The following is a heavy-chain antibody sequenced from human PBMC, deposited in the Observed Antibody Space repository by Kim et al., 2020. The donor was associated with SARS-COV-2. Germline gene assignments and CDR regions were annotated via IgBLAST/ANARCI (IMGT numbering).Heavy chain of an antibody. V-gene: IGHV3-21*04. J-gene: IGHJ5*02. D-gene: IGHD3-10*01. CDR2: ISSSSRHI. Sequence: GGSLRLSCAASRFTFNNYSMNWVRQAPGKGLEWVSSISSSSRHIYYADSVKGRFTISRDNAKNVLYLQMNSLRAEDTAVYYCARDRMIWFGEFDPWGQGTLVTVSS. CDR3: ARDRMIWFGEFDP. CDR1: RFTFNNYS.